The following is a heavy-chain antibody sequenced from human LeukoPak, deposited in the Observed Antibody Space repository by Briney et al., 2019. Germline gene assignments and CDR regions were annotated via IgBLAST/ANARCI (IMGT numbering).Heavy chain of an antibody. D-gene: IGHD5-12*01. Sequence: ASVKVSCKASGYTFTSYGISWVRQAPGQGLEWMGWISAYNGNTNYAQKFQGRVTMTRNTSISTAYMELRSLRSDDTAVYYCARDYPSGPIDYWGQGTLVTVSS. J-gene: IGHJ4*02. V-gene: IGHV1-18*01. CDR1: GYTFTSYG. CDR2: ISAYNGNT. CDR3: ARDYPSGPIDY.